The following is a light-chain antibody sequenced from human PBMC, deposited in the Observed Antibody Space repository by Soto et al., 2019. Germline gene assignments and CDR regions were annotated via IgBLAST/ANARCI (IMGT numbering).Light chain of an antibody. Sequence: ILLTQSPSSLSASVGDRVTITCRASQGIDTSLAWYQQKPGKAPKLLIYAASNFQSGVPSRFSGSGSGTHFTLTISSLQPEDFATYYCQQLNGYPITFGQGTRLEI. CDR3: QQLNGYPIT. CDR1: QGIDTS. CDR2: AAS. V-gene: IGKV1-9*01. J-gene: IGKJ5*01.